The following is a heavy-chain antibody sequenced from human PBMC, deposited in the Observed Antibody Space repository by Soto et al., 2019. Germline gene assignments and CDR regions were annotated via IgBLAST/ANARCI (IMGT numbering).Heavy chain of an antibody. Sequence: PGGSLRLSCAASGFTFSSYAMSWVRQAPGKGLEWVSAISGSGGSTYYTDSVKGRFTISRDNSKNTLYLQMNSLRAEDTAVYYCAKDVSGVVVVAADGFDYWGQGTLVTVSS. V-gene: IGHV3-23*01. J-gene: IGHJ4*02. CDR3: AKDVSGVVVVAADGFDY. D-gene: IGHD2-15*01. CDR2: ISGSGGST. CDR1: GFTFSSYA.